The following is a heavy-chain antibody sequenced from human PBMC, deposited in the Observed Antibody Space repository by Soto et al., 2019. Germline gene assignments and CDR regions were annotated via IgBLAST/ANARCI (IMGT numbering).Heavy chain of an antibody. CDR2: ISSNSATI. V-gene: IGHV3-9*02. CDR3: VKDMKWGGMTTIHYFDS. J-gene: IGHJ4*02. CDR1: GFIADDYA. D-gene: IGHD4-17*01. Sequence: EVQLVESGGGLVQPGRSRRLSCVASGFIADDYAMHWVRQAPGKGLEWVSGISSNSATINYADSVKGRFTISRDNAKNSLFLQMNSLRPEDTAFYYCVKDMKWGGMTTIHYFDSWGQGTLVTVSS.